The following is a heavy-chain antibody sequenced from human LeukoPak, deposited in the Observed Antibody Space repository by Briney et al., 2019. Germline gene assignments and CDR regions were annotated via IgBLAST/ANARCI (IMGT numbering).Heavy chain of an antibody. CDR1: GDSVSSGSYY. CDR2: MTYSGNT. CDR3: ARLPLLDHSGYYSI. V-gene: IGHV4-39*01. D-gene: IGHD3-22*01. Sequence: SETLSLTCTVSGDSVSSGSYYWGWIRQPPGKGLEWIGNMTYSGNTYHNPSLKSRVFMSVDRSKNQFSLELNSVTAADTAVYYCARLPLLDHSGYYSIWGQGTLVTVSS. J-gene: IGHJ4*02.